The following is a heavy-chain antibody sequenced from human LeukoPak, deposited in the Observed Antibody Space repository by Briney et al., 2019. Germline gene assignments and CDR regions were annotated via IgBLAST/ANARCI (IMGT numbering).Heavy chain of an antibody. CDR3: ARERPGSIAGGFDP. Sequence: ASVKVSCKASGYTFTSYAMNWVRQAPGQGLEWMGWINTNTGNPTYAQGFTGRFVFSLDTSVSTACLQISSLKAEDTAVYYCARERPGSIAGGFDPWGQGTLVTVSS. V-gene: IGHV7-4-1*02. J-gene: IGHJ5*02. CDR2: INTNTGNP. D-gene: IGHD6-6*01. CDR1: GYTFTSYA.